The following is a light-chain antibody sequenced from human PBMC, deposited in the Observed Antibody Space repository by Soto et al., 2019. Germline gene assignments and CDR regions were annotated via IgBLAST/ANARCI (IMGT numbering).Light chain of an antibody. CDR1: SSNIGSHT. V-gene: IGLV2-14*01. CDR3: SSYTSSSTVL. CDR2: EVS. Sequence: QSVLTQPPSASGTPGQRITISCSGSSSNIGSHTVNWHQQHPGKAPKLMIFEVSNRPSGVSNRFSGSKSGNTASLTISGLQAEDEADYYCSSYTSSSTVLFGGGTKVTVL. J-gene: IGLJ2*01.